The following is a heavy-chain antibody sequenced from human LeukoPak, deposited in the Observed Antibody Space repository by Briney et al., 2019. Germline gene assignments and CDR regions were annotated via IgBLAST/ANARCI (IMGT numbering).Heavy chain of an antibody. D-gene: IGHD3-3*01. V-gene: IGHV4-39*07. Sequence: SETLSLTCTVSGGSIRSTSYYWGWIRQPPGKGLEWIGSIYYSGNTYYSPSLKSRVTISVDTSKNQFSLSLDSVTAADTAVYYCARGLASGYPPIPFDYWGQGTLVTVSS. J-gene: IGHJ4*02. CDR1: GGSIRSTSYY. CDR3: ARGLASGYPPIPFDY. CDR2: IYYSGNT.